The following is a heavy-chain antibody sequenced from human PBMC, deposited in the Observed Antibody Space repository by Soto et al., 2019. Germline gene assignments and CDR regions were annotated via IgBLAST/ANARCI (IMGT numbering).Heavy chain of an antibody. CDR2: IKQDGSEK. Sequence: GGSLRLSCAASGFTFSSYWMSWVRQAPGKGLEWVANIKQDGSEKYYVDSVKGRFTISRDNAKNSLYLQMNSLRAEDTAVYYCARGGTMVRGVKPLNGWGQGTLVTVSS. D-gene: IGHD3-10*01. J-gene: IGHJ4*02. CDR1: GFTFSSYW. CDR3: ARGGTMVRGVKPLNG. V-gene: IGHV3-7*01.